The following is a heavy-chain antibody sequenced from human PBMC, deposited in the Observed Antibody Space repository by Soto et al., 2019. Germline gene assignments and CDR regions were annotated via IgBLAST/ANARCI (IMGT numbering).Heavy chain of an antibody. CDR1: GGTFSSYS. Sequence: ASVKLSCKASGGTFSSYSISWVRQAPGQGLEWMGGIIPIFGTANYAQKFQGRVTITADESTSTAYMELSSLRSEDTAVYYCARGGVPAAIDWFDPWGQGTLVTVSS. CDR3: ARGGVPAAIDWFDP. V-gene: IGHV1-69*13. CDR2: IIPIFGTA. J-gene: IGHJ5*02. D-gene: IGHD2-2*01.